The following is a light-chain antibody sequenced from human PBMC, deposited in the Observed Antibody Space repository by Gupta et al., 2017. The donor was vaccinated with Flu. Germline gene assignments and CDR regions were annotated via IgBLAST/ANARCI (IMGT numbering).Light chain of an antibody. J-gene: IGLJ3*02. CDR1: SSTIGAGYD. V-gene: IGLV1-40*01. CDR3: QSYDSGLSGSV. Sequence: QSVLTQPPSVSGAPGQRVTISCTGGSSTIGAGYDVHWYQQRPGTAPQLLIYNNNNRPSGVPDRFSASKSGTSASLAITGLQAEDEADYYCQSYDSGLSGSVFGGGTKLTVL. CDR2: NNN.